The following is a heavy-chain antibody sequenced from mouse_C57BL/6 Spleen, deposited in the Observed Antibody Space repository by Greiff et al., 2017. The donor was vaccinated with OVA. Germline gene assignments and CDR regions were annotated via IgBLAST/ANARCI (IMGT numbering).Heavy chain of an antibody. J-gene: IGHJ1*03. V-gene: IGHV1-50*01. CDR2: IDPSDSFT. D-gene: IGHD1-1*01. CDR1: GYTFTSYW. Sequence: QVQLQQPGAELVKPGASVKLSCKASGYTFTSYWMQWVKQRPGQGLEWIGEIDPSDSFTNYHQKFKGKATLTVDTSSSTAYMQLSSLTSEDSAVYYCARSYYYGSSWYFDVWGTGTTVTVSS. CDR3: ARSYYYGSSWYFDV.